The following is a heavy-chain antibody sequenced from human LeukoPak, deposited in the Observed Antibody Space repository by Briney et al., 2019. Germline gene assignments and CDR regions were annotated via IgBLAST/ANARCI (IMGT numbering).Heavy chain of an antibody. Sequence: GGSLRLSCAASGFTFSSYSMNWVRQAPGKGLEWVSSISSSSSYIYYADSVKGRFTISRDNAKNSLYLQMNSLRAEDTAVYYCARVFSYCSSTSCSSFDYWGQGTLVTVSS. D-gene: IGHD2-2*01. CDR3: ARVFSYCSSTSCSSFDY. J-gene: IGHJ4*02. CDR2: ISSSSSYI. V-gene: IGHV3-21*01. CDR1: GFTFSSYS.